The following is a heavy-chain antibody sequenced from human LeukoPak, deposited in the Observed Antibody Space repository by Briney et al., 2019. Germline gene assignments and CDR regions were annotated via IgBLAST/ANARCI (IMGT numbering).Heavy chain of an antibody. CDR2: IYPGDSDT. CDR1: AYSFTNYW. CDR3: ARSGYSGYAPDY. D-gene: IGHD5-12*01. J-gene: IGHJ4*02. Sequence: GESLKISCKGAAYSFTNYWLGWARQMPGKGLEWMGIIYPGDSDTRYSPSFQGQVTISADKSISTAYLQWSSLKASDTAMYYCARSGYSGYAPDYWGQGTLVTVSS. V-gene: IGHV5-51*01.